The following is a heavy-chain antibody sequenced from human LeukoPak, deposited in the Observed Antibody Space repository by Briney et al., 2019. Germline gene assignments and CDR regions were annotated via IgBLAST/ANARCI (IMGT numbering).Heavy chain of an antibody. V-gene: IGHV4-59*08. D-gene: IGHD6-19*01. CDR2: VYYSGAT. J-gene: IGHJ4*02. CDR3: ARRLAVTGIYCFDH. Sequence: SWTLSLTCTVSGGSISTYYWSWIRQPPGKGLEWIGYVYYSGATNYHPSLKSRVTISLDTSKNQFSLRLTSVTAADTAVYYCARRLAVTGIYCFDHWGQGTPVTVSS. CDR1: GGSISTYY.